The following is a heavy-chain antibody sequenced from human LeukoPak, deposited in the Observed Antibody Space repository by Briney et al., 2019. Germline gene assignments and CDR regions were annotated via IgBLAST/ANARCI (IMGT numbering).Heavy chain of an antibody. J-gene: IGHJ6*04. V-gene: IGHV3-48*03. CDR2: NSSSGSTI. Sequence: PGGSLRLSCAASGFTFSSYEMNWVRQAPGKGLEWVSYNSSSGSTIYYADSVKGRFTIFRDNAENSLYLQMNSLRAEDTAVYYCAELGITMIGGVWGKGTTVTISS. CDR1: GFTFSSYE. CDR3: AELGITMIGGV. D-gene: IGHD3-10*02.